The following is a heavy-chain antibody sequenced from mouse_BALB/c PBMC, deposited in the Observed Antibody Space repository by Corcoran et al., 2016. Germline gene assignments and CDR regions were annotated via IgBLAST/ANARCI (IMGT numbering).Heavy chain of an antibody. V-gene: IGHV9-3-1*01. CDR3: ARKGYYGSSGAC. Sequence: QIQLVQSGPELKKPGETVKISCKASGYTFTNYGMNWVKQATGKGLKWMGWINTYTGEPTYADDFKGRFAFSLETSASTAYLKINNLKNEDTATYFCARKGYYGSSGACWGEGTLVTVSA. CDR1: GYTFTNYG. D-gene: IGHD1-1*01. J-gene: IGHJ3*01. CDR2: INTYTGEP.